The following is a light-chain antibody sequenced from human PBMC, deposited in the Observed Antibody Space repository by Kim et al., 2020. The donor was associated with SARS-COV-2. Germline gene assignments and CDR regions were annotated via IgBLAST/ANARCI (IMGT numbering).Light chain of an antibody. CDR3: QVWDSSTVI. CDR1: NIGSKN. Sequence: SYELTQPLSVSVALGQTARITCGGNNIGSKNVHWYQQKPGQAPVLVIYRDINRPSGIPERFSGSNSGNTATLTISRAQAGDEADYYCQVWDSSTVIFGRG. V-gene: IGLV3-9*01. J-gene: IGLJ2*01. CDR2: RDI.